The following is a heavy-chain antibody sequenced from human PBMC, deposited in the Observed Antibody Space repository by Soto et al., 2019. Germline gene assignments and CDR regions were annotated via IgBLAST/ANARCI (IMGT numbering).Heavy chain of an antibody. D-gene: IGHD3-3*01. Sequence: ASVKVSCKASGYTFTGYYMHWVRQAPGQGLEWMGWINPNSGGTNYAQKFQGRVTVTRDTSISTAYMELSRLRSDDTAVYYCARSGDLEWLLFSDYWGQGTLVTVSS. J-gene: IGHJ4*02. V-gene: IGHV1-2*02. CDR2: INPNSGGT. CDR1: GYTFTGYY. CDR3: ARSGDLEWLLFSDY.